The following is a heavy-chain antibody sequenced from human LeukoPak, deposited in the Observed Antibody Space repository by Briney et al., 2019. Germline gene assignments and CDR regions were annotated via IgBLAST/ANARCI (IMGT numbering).Heavy chain of an antibody. Sequence: SETLSLTCTVSGGSISSSSYYWGWIRQPPGKGLEWIGSIYYSGSTYYNPSLKSRVTISVDTSKNQFSLKLSSVTAADTAVYYCASYHTEYSSSRQAERFGYWGQGTLVTVSS. CDR1: GGSISSSSYY. V-gene: IGHV4-39*01. CDR2: IYYSGST. D-gene: IGHD6-6*01. CDR3: ASYHTEYSSSRQAERFGY. J-gene: IGHJ4*02.